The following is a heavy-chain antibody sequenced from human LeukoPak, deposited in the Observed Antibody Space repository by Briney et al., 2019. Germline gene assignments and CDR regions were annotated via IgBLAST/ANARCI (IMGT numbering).Heavy chain of an antibody. CDR2: IYYSGST. D-gene: IGHD2-21*02. V-gene: IGHV4-39*01. Sequence: SETLSLTCTVSGDSISSSGYYWGWIRQPPGKGLEWIGSIYYSGSTYYNPSLKSRVTISGDTSKNQLSLKLSSVTAADTAVYYCARPGAYCGGDCYPWYFDLWGRGTLVTVSS. J-gene: IGHJ2*01. CDR3: ARPGAYCGGDCYPWYFDL. CDR1: GDSISSSGYY.